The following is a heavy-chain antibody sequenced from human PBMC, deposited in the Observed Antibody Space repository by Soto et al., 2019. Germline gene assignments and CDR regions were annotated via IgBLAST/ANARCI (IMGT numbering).Heavy chain of an antibody. CDR2: IIPIFGTA. V-gene: IGHV1-69*06. CDR3: ASSGIAARRFDY. CDR1: GGTFSSYA. Sequence: AVKVSCKASGGTFSSYAISWVRQAPGQGLEWMGGIIPIFGTANYAQKFQCRVTITADKSTSTAYMELSSLRSEDTAVYYCASSGIAARRFDYWGQGTLVTVSS. D-gene: IGHD6-6*01. J-gene: IGHJ4*02.